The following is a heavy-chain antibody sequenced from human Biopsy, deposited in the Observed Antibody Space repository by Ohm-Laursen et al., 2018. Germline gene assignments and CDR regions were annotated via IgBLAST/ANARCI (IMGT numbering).Heavy chain of an antibody. V-gene: IGHV3-21*01. Sequence: GSLRLSCTASGFTFSSYSMNWVRQAPGKGLEWISYISETSSHIYDADSVKGQFTVARDNAKNSLYLQLNGLRAEDTAVYYCARDSRRTAREGGMDVWGQGTTATVSS. D-gene: IGHD6-6*01. CDR1: GFTFSSYS. CDR2: ISETSSHI. CDR3: ARDSRRTAREGGMDV. J-gene: IGHJ6*02.